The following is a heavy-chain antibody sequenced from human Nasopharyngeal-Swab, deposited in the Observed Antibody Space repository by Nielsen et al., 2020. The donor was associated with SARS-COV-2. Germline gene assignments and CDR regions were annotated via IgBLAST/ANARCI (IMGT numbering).Heavy chain of an antibody. Sequence: GGSLRLSCAASGFTFSSSWMIWVRQAPGKGLVWLSRIHSDGNIATYADSVKGRFTVSRDNAKNTVHLQMNTLRAEDTAVYYCAKLGGGFCGGVSCNGIDYWGQGTLVTVSS. V-gene: IGHV3-74*01. CDR3: AKLGGGFCGGVSCNGIDY. J-gene: IGHJ4*02. CDR2: IHSDGNIA. CDR1: GFTFSSSW. D-gene: IGHD2-15*01.